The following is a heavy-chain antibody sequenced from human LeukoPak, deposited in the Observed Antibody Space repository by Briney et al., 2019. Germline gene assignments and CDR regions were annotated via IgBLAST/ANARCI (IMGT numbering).Heavy chain of an antibody. Sequence: GGSLRLSCAASGFXFSSYVIHWVRQAPGKGLEYVSAISGNGGSTYYANSVKGRFTISRDNSKNTLYLQMGSLRAEDMAVYYCGRAVVPAAPYYYYGVDVWGQGTTVTVSS. V-gene: IGHV3-64*01. CDR3: GRAVVPAAPYYYYGVDV. CDR1: GFXFSSYV. J-gene: IGHJ6*02. CDR2: ISGNGGST. D-gene: IGHD2-15*01.